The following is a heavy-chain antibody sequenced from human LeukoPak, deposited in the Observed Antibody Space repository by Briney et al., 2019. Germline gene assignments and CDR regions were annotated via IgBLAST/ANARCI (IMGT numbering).Heavy chain of an antibody. J-gene: IGHJ6*03. CDR3: ARLRDYYYNYMDV. Sequence: SETLSLTCTVSGGSISSGSYYWSWIRQPAGKGLEWIGRIYTSGSTNYNPSLKSRVTISVDTSKNQFSLKLNSVTAADTAVYYCARLRDYYYNYMDVWGKGTTVTISS. V-gene: IGHV4-61*02. CDR1: GGSISSGSYY. CDR2: IYTSGST.